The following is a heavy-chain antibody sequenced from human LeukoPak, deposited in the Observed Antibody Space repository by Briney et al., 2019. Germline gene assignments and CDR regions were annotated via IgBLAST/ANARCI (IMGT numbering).Heavy chain of an antibody. CDR3: AREASGIAAAGTPLGY. V-gene: IGHV1-8*01. CDR1: GYTFTSYG. J-gene: IGHJ4*02. D-gene: IGHD6-13*01. Sequence: ASVKVSCKASGYTFTSYGINWVRQATGQGLEWMGWMNPNSGNTGYAQKFQGRVTMTRNTSISTAYMELSSLRSEDTAVYYCAREASGIAAAGTPLGYWGQGTLVTVSS. CDR2: MNPNSGNT.